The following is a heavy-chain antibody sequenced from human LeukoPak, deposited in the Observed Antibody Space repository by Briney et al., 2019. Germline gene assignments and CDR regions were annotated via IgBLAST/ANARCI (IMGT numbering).Heavy chain of an antibody. V-gene: IGHV3-48*03. D-gene: IGHD4-17*01. Sequence: GRSLRLSCAASGFTFSSYEMNWVSQDPGNGRERVSYISSSHSTIYYADSVKGRFTISRDNAKNSLYLQMNSLRAEDTAVYYCAREVPTGQAFDIWGQGTMVTVSS. CDR1: GFTFSSYE. J-gene: IGHJ3*02. CDR2: ISSSHSTI. CDR3: AREVPTGQAFDI.